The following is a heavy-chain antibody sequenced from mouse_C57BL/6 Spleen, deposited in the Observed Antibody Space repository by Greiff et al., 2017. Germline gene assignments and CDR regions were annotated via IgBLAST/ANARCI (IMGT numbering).Heavy chain of an antibody. V-gene: IGHV14-1*01. Sequence: VHVKQSGAELVRPGASVKLSCTASGFNIKDYYMHWVKQRPEQGLEWIGRIDPEDGDTEYAPKFQGKATMTADTSSNTAYLQLSSLTSEDTAVYYCTTSDYYGSSYGYFDVWGTGTTVTVSS. CDR2: IDPEDGDT. J-gene: IGHJ1*03. CDR1: GFNIKDYY. D-gene: IGHD1-1*01. CDR3: TTSDYYGSSYGYFDV.